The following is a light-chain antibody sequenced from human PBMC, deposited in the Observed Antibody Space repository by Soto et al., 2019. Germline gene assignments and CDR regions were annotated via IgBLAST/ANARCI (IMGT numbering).Light chain of an antibody. CDR1: SSNIGSNY. J-gene: IGLJ2*01. CDR3: AAWDDSLSGPV. V-gene: IGLV1-47*01. CDR2: RNN. Sequence: QTVVTQPPSASGTPGQRVTISCSGSSSNIGSNYVYWYQQLPGPAPTLLIYRNNQRPSGVPDRFSGSKSGTSASLAISGLRSEDEADYYCAAWDDSLSGPVFGGGTKLTVL.